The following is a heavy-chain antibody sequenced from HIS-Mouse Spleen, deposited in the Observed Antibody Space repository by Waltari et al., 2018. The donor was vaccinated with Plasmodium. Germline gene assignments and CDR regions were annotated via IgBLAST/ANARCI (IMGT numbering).Heavy chain of an antibody. CDR1: GGSFSGYY. J-gene: IGHJ6*02. D-gene: IGHD6-13*01. V-gene: IGHV4-34*01. Sequence: QVQLQQWGAGLLKPSETLSLTCAVYGGSFSGYYWSGIRQPPGKGLGGIGEINHSGSTKYNPSLKSRVPISVDTSKNQFSLKLSCGTAADTAVYYCARGPAAAGNWRHYGMDVWGQGTTVTVSS. CDR3: ARGPAAAGNWRHYGMDV. CDR2: INHSGST.